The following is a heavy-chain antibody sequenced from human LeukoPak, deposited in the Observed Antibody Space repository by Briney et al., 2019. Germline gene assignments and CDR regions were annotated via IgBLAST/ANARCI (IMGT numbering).Heavy chain of an antibody. CDR1: GFTFSSYW. D-gene: IGHD1-26*01. Sequence: PGGSLRLSCAASGFTFSSYWMNWARQAPGKGLEWVASINHNGNVNYYVDSVKGRFTISRDNAKNSLYLQMSNLRAEDTAVYYCARQNTPHGNFDYWGQGILVTVSS. CDR3: ARQNTPHGNFDY. V-gene: IGHV3-7*03. CDR2: INHNGNVN. J-gene: IGHJ4*02.